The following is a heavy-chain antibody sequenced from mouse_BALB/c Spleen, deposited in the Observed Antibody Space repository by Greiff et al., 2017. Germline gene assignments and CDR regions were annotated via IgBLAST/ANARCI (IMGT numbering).Heavy chain of an antibody. CDR3: AKYGNYDAMDY. D-gene: IGHD2-10*02. V-gene: IGHV5-12-2*01. CDR2: ISNGGGST. J-gene: IGHJ4*01. CDR1: GFTFSSYT. Sequence: EVNLVESGGGLVQPGGSLKLSCAASGFTFSSYTMSWVRQTPEKRLEWVAYISNGGGSTYYPDTVKGRFTISRDNAKNTLYLQMSSLKSEDTAMYYCAKYGNYDAMDYWGQGTSVTVSS.